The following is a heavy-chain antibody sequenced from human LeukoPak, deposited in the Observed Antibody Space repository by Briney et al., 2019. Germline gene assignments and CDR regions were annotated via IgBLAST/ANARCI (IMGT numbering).Heavy chain of an antibody. CDR2: INPNSGGT. CDR3: ARAGYCSDGKCYTFDY. Sequence: ASVKVSCKASGYTFTAYSMHWVRQAPGQGLEWMGWINPNSGGTDCAQRFQGRVTMTRDTSITMLYMEMSSLTPGDTAVYYCARAGYCSDGKCYTFDYWGQGTLVTVSS. D-gene: IGHD2-15*01. CDR1: GYTFTAYS. J-gene: IGHJ4*02. V-gene: IGHV1-2*02.